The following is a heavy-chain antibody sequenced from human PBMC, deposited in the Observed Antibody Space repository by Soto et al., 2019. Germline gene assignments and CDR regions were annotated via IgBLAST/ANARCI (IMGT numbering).Heavy chain of an antibody. J-gene: IGHJ4*02. CDR3: ARGPRDEYCSGGNCYPRGSYCDY. D-gene: IGHD2-15*01. Sequence: QVQLVQSGAEVKKPGSSVKVSCKASGGTFSSYAISWVRQAPGQGLEWMGGIIPIFGTANYAQKFQGRVTITADESTSTAYMALSSLRSEDTAVYYCARGPRDEYCSGGNCYPRGSYCDYGGQGTLVTVSS. CDR1: GGTFSSYA. V-gene: IGHV1-69*01. CDR2: IIPIFGTA.